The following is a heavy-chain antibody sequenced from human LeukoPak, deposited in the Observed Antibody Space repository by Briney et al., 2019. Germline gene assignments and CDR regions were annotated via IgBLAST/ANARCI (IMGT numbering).Heavy chain of an antibody. CDR2: ISAYNGNT. CDR3: ARGSGEGYCSSTSCPLGY. D-gene: IGHD2-2*01. Sequence: GASVKVSCKASGYTFTSYGISWVRQAPGQGLEWMGWISAYNGNTNYAQKFQGRVTITTDESTSTAYMELSSLRSEDTAVYYCARGSGEGYCSSTSCPLGYWGQGTLVTVSS. CDR1: GYTFTSYG. J-gene: IGHJ4*02. V-gene: IGHV1-18*01.